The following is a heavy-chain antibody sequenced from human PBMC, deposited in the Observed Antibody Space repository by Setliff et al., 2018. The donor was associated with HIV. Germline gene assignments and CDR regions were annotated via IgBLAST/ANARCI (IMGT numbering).Heavy chain of an antibody. CDR3: ARETGYCTNGVCYNGYMDV. V-gene: IGHV5-51*07. Sequence: GESLKISCQGSGYRFSTYWIGWVHQMPGKGLEWMGIIYPGDSDTRYNPSFQGQVTISADKSISTAYLQWSSLKASDTAMYYCARETGYCTNGVCYNGYMDVWGKGTTVTVSS. J-gene: IGHJ6*03. CDR2: IYPGDSDT. D-gene: IGHD2-8*01. CDR1: GYRFSTYW.